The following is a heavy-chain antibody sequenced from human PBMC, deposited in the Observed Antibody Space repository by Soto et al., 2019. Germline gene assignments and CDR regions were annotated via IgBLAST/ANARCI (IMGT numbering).Heavy chain of an antibody. CDR2: INAGNGNT. CDR1: GYTFTSYA. CDR3: ARGGETIDY. Sequence: QVQLVQSGAEEKKPGASVKVSCKASGYTFTSYAMHWVRQAPGQRLEWMGWINAGNGNTKYSQKFQGRVTITRDTSEGTAQMEMSSLRSEDPAVYYCARGGETIDYWGQGTLVTVSS. D-gene: IGHD2-21*01. V-gene: IGHV1-3*05. J-gene: IGHJ4*02.